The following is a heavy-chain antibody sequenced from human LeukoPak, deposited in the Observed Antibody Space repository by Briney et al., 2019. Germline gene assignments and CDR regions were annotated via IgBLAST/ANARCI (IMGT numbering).Heavy chain of an antibody. V-gene: IGHV4-39*01. D-gene: IGHD3-3*01. CDR3: ARRSRDLESLMHYFDY. CDR1: GGSITRSRYY. J-gene: IGHJ4*02. Sequence: PSETLSLTCTVSGGSITRSRYYWGWVRQPPGRGLEWIGSIYYSGSTYYNPSLKSRVTISVNTSNNRFSLRLNSVTASDSAVYYCARRSRDLESLMHYFDYWGQGVLVTASS. CDR2: IYYSGST.